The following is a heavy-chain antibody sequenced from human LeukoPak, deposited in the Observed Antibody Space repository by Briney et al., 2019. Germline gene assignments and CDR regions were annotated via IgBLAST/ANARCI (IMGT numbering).Heavy chain of an antibody. CDR2: IYYSGST. CDR3: AGGGYCSGGSCSTYYYYYGMDV. D-gene: IGHD2-15*01. J-gene: IGHJ6*02. Sequence: SETLSLTCTVSGGSISSYYWSWIRQPPGKGLEWIGYIYYSGSTNYNPSLKSRVTISVDTSKNQFSLKLSSVTAADTAVYYCAGGGYCSGGSCSTYYYYYGMDVWGQGTTVTVSS. CDR1: GGSISSYY. V-gene: IGHV4-59*01.